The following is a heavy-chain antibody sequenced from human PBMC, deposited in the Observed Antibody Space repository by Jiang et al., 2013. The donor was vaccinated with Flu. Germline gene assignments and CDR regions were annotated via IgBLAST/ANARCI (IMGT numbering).Heavy chain of an antibody. J-gene: IGHJ5*02. CDR3: ARDYPLVVVPAALDP. D-gene: IGHD2-2*01. V-gene: IGHV1-2*02. CDR1: GYTFTGYY. Sequence: KPGASVKVSCKASGYTFTGYYMHWVRQAPGQGLEWMGWINPNSGGTNYAQKFQGRVTMTRDTSISTAYMELSRLRSDDTAVYYCARDYPLVVVPAALDPWGQGTLVTVSS. CDR2: INPNSGGT.